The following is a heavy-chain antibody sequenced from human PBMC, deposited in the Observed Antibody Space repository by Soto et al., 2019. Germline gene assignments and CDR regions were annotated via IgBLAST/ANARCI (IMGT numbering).Heavy chain of an antibody. CDR1: GFIFSSHD. Sequence: EVPLVESGGGLVQSGGSLRLSCAASGFIFSSHDMHWVRQVTGQGLEWVSGIASNGDEHYSDSVKGRFTISRDKAKHSLGLHRNGLRAGVTAVYYCVKGGVRGVSWNCFESWGQGMLVTVYS. CDR3: VKGGVRGVSWNCFES. V-gene: IGHV3-13*01. D-gene: IGHD3-10*01. CDR2: IASNGDE. J-gene: IGHJ5*01.